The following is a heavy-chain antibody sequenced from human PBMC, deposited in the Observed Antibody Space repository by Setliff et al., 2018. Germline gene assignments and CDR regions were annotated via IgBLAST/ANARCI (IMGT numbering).Heavy chain of an antibody. CDR2: INLRGRT. CDR3: ARGRNVAARLLDS. Sequence: PSETLSLTCAVSGGSFGNYYWGWIRQPPGKELEWIGSINLRGRTYYNPSLKSRVTISVDTSKDQFSLKLISMTAADTAVYYCARGRNVAARLLDSWGQGTLVTVSS. J-gene: IGHJ4*02. V-gene: IGHV4-34*01. CDR1: GGSFGNYY. D-gene: IGHD6-6*01.